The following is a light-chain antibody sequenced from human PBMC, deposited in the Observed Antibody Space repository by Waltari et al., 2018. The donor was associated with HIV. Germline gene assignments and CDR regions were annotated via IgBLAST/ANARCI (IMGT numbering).Light chain of an antibody. CDR1: QSISRF. CDR3: QQSYSTSFT. J-gene: IGKJ4*01. CDR2: AAS. Sequence: DIQMSQSPSFLSESLGERGTTTCRASQSISRFLNWYQQKSGRAPKLLISAASRLQSGVPSRFSGSGSGTDFTLTISSLQPEDFAIYYCQQSYSTSFTFGGGTKVEIK. V-gene: IGKV1-39*01.